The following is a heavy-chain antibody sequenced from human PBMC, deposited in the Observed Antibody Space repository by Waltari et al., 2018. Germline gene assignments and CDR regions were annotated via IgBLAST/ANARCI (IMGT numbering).Heavy chain of an antibody. CDR3: ARDHVFRGDFWSGYYDS. Sequence: EVQLEECGGGLVPSGGSLRPACAAAGFTCRWHWLTWVRQAPGKGREWVANIKQDGSETYYADSLKGRFTISRDNAKNSLYLQMNSLRAEDTALYYCARDHVFRGDFWSGYYDSWGQGTLVTVSS. CDR1: GFTCRWHW. V-gene: IGHV3-7*01. J-gene: IGHJ4*02. CDR2: IKQDGSET. D-gene: IGHD3-3*01.